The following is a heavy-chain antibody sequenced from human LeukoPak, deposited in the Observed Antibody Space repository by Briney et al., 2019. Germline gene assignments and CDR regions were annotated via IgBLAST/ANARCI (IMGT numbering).Heavy chain of an antibody. CDR1: GFTFRNYW. CDR3: ARNSNRYMDV. V-gene: IGHV3-7*01. J-gene: IGHJ6*03. CDR2: IKEDGSEK. D-gene: IGHD2/OR15-2a*01. Sequence: GGSLRLSCTASGFTFRNYWMRWVRQAPGKGLEWVANIKEDGSEKYYVDSVKGRFTISRDNAKNSLYLQMNSLRAEDTAVYYCARNSNRYMDVWGKGTTVTVSS.